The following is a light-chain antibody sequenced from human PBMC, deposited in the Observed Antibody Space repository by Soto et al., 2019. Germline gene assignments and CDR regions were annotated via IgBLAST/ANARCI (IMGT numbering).Light chain of an antibody. Sequence: DNPVTQSPSSLSASVGDRVTITCRASQGIRDDLGWYQQKPGKAPKRLIYAASSLQSGVPSRFSGSGSGTEITLTISSLQPEDFATSYCLQHNSYPPWTFGQGTKVEI. CDR1: QGIRDD. CDR3: LQHNSYPPWT. CDR2: AAS. V-gene: IGKV1-17*01. J-gene: IGKJ1*01.